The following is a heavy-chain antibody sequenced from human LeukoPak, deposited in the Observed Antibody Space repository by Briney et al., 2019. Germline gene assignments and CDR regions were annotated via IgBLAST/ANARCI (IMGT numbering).Heavy chain of an antibody. CDR1: EFTFSSYA. D-gene: IGHD3-22*01. CDR3: AKDQFDSISMIV. Sequence: QPGGSLRLSCAASEFTFSSYAMSWVRQAPGKGLDWVSAISGSGGSTYYADSVKGRFTISRDNSRNTLYLQMNSLRAEDRAVYYCAKDQFDSISMIVWGQGALVTVSS. CDR2: ISGSGGST. J-gene: IGHJ4*02. V-gene: IGHV3-23*01.